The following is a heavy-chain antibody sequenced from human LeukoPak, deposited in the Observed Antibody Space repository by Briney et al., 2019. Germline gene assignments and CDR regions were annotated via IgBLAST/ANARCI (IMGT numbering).Heavy chain of an antibody. CDR1: GYTFTGYY. CDR3: ARDSSGYSYGYGDY. J-gene: IGHJ4*02. CDR2: INPNSGGT. D-gene: IGHD5-18*01. Sequence: GASVTVSFKASGYTFTGYYMHWVRQAPGQGLEWMGWINPNSGGTNYAQKFQGRVTMTRDTSISTAYMELSRLRSDDTAVYYCARDSSGYSYGYGDYWGQGTLVTVSS. V-gene: IGHV1-2*02.